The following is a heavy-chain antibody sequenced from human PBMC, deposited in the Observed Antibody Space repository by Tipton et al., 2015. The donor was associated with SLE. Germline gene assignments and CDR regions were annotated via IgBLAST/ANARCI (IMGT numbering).Heavy chain of an antibody. Sequence: TPSLTCAVYGGSFSGYYWSWIRQPPGKGLEWIGEINHSGNTNYSPFLKSRVTISVDTSKNQFSLKLSSVTAADTAVYYCARGRIPDYSSSSGYWGQGTLVTVSS. V-gene: IGHV4-34*01. CDR1: GGSFSGYY. CDR3: ARGRIPDYSSSSGY. CDR2: INHSGNT. J-gene: IGHJ4*02. D-gene: IGHD6-6*01.